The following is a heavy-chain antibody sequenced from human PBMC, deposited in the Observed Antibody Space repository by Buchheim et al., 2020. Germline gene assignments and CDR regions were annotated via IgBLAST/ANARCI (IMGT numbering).Heavy chain of an antibody. D-gene: IGHD3-3*01. V-gene: IGHV3-30-3*01. J-gene: IGHJ4*02. CDR3: ARGITIFGVVDY. CDR2: ISYDGSNK. Sequence: QVQLVESGGGVVQPGRSLRLSCAASGFTFSSYAMHWVRQAPGKGLEWVAVISYDGSNKYYADSVKGRFTISRDNSKNTLYLQMNSLRAEDTAVYYCARGITIFGVVDYWGQGTL. CDR1: GFTFSSYA.